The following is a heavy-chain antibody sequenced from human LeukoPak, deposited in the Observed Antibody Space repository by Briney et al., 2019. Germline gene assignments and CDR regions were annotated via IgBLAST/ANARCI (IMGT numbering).Heavy chain of an antibody. CDR3: AKDFLSYYYYYGMDV. CDR2: ISGSGGST. V-gene: IGHV3-23*01. J-gene: IGHJ6*02. Sequence: GGSLRLSCAASGFTFSSYSMNWVRQAPGKGLEWVSAISGSGGSTYYADSVKGRFTISRDNSKNTLYLQMNSLRAEDTAVYYCAKDFLSYYYYYGMDVWGQGTTVTVSS. CDR1: GFTFSSYS.